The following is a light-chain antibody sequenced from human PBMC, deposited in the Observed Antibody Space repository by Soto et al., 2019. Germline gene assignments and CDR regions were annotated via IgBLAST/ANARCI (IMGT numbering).Light chain of an antibody. CDR2: AAS. CDR1: QSISSY. V-gene: IGKV1-39*01. Sequence: DIEITQSPSSLSASVGDTVTITCRASQSISSYLNWYQQKPGKAPKILIYAASSLQSGVPSRFSGSGSGTDFTLTISSLQPEDFETYYCQQSYSTLITFGQGTRLEIK. CDR3: QQSYSTLIT. J-gene: IGKJ5*01.